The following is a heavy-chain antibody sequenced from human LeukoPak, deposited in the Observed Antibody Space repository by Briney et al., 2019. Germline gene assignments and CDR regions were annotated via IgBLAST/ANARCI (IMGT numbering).Heavy chain of an antibody. CDR1: GFTFSTYA. J-gene: IGHJ4*02. V-gene: IGHV3-30-3*01. D-gene: IGHD5/OR15-5a*01. Sequence: GGSLRLSCAASGFTFSTYAMHWVRQAPGKGLEWVAVISYDGSNKYFADSVKGRFTISRDNSKNTLYLQMNSLRAEDTAVYYCARYSVNYCFDYWGQGTLVTVSS. CDR3: ARYSVNYCFDY. CDR2: ISYDGSNK.